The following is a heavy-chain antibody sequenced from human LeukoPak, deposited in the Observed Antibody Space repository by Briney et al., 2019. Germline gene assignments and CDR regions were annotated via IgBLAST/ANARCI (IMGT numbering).Heavy chain of an antibody. J-gene: IGHJ4*02. D-gene: IGHD3-22*01. CDR1: GGSFSGYY. CDR3: ARREVVGDY. V-gene: IGHV4-34*01. Sequence: SETLSLTCAVYGGSFSGYYWSWIRRPPGKGLEWIGEINHSGSTNYNPSLKSRVTISVDTSKNQFSLKLSSVTAADTAVYYCARREVVGDYWGQGTLVTVSS. CDR2: INHSGST.